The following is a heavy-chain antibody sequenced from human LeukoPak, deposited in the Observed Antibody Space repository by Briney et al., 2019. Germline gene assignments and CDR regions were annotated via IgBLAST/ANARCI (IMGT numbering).Heavy chain of an antibody. CDR3: ATTGVQGYCSGGSCYQSGDY. CDR2: ISAYNGNT. D-gene: IGHD2-15*01. CDR1: GYTFTSYG. J-gene: IGHJ4*02. V-gene: IGHV1-18*01. Sequence: ASVKVSCKASGYTFTSYGISWVRQAPGQGLEWTGWISAYNGNTNYAQKLQGRVTMTTDTSTSTAYMELRSLRSDDTAVYYCATTGVQGYCSGGSCYQSGDYWGQGTLVTVSS.